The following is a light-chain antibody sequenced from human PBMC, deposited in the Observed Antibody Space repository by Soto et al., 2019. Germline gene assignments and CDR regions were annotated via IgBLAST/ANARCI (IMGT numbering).Light chain of an antibody. J-gene: IGLJ1*01. CDR1: STDVGGYKY. Sequence: QSALTQPASVSGSPGQSITISCTGTSTDVGGYKYVSWYQQHPGKAPKPMIYDVTSRPSGISNRFSGSKSGNTAFLIISGLQAEDEADYYCISYTSSDTYVFGTGT. CDR3: ISYTSSDTYV. V-gene: IGLV2-14*01. CDR2: DVT.